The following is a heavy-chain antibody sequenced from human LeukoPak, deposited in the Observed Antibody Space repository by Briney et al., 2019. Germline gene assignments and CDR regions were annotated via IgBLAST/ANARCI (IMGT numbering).Heavy chain of an antibody. CDR2: IYYSGST. Sequence: SETLSLTCTVSGGSVSSNGYYWGWIRQPPGKGLEWIGSIYYSGSTYYNPSLKSRVTISVDTSKNQFSLKLSSVTAADTAVYYCARTMIAPPGLFDYWGQGTLVTVSS. J-gene: IGHJ4*02. CDR3: ARTMIAPPGLFDY. V-gene: IGHV4-39*01. D-gene: IGHD3-22*01. CDR1: GGSVSSNGYY.